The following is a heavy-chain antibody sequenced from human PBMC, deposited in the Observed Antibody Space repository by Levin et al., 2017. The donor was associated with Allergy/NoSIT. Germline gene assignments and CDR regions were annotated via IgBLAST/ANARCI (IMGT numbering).Heavy chain of an antibody. CDR2: ISGNGDNT. D-gene: IGHD5-12*01. CDR1: GLTLMNYG. Sequence: GGSLRLSCSASGLTLMNYGMYWIRQAPGKGLEFVSAISGNGDNTHYAHSVRGRFTISRDNSKNTLYLQLSSVRAEDTAVYYCVKRGYSFPGLAFYIWGQGTMVTVSS. V-gene: IGHV3-64D*06. J-gene: IGHJ3*02. CDR3: VKRGYSFPGLAFYI.